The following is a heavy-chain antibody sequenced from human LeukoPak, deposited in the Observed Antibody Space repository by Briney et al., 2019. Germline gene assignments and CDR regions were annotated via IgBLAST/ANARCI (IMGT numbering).Heavy chain of an antibody. D-gene: IGHD3-22*01. J-gene: IGHJ4*02. Sequence: GVSLRLSCAASGSTFSIYAMSWVRQAPGKGLEWVSSISSKGELTFYADSVKGRFTISRDNSESTLYLQMNILRAEDTAIYYCTRDRPNYYGSDGHYYRRNGDYWGQGTLVTVSS. CDR1: GSTFSIYA. CDR3: TRDRPNYYGSDGHYYRRNGDY. V-gene: IGHV3-23*01. CDR2: ISSKGELT.